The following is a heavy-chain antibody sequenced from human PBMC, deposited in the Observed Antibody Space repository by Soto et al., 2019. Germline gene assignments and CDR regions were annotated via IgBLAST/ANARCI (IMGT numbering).Heavy chain of an antibody. CDR2: IYYSGST. CDR3: ARLSYDILTGYYYYYDGMDV. V-gene: IGHV4-39*07. J-gene: IGHJ6*02. Sequence: SETLSLTCTVSGGSISSSSYYWGWIRQPPGKGLEWIGSIYYSGSTYYNPSLKSRVTISVDTSKNQFSLKLSSVTAADTAVYYCARLSYDILTGYYYYYDGMDVWGQGTTVTVSS. D-gene: IGHD3-9*01. CDR1: GGSISSSSYY.